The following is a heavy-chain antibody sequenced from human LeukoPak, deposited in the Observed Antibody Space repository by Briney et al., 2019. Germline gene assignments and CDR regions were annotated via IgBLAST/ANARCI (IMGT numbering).Heavy chain of an antibody. D-gene: IGHD5-18*01. CDR1: GYTFTSYG. Sequence: ASVKVSCKASGYTFTSYGISWVRQAPGQGLEWMGWISAYNGNTNYAQKLQGRVTMTTDTSTSTAYMELRSLRSDDTAVYYCAKDYVFFGGYSYGNFDYWGQGTLVTVSS. CDR2: ISAYNGNT. J-gene: IGHJ4*02. CDR3: AKDYVFFGGYSYGNFDY. V-gene: IGHV1-18*01.